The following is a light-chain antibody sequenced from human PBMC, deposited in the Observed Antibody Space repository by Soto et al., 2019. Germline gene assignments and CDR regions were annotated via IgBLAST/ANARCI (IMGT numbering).Light chain of an antibody. Sequence: QSALTQPASVSGSPGQSITISCTGTSSDVGRYNYVSWFQQHPDKAPKLMIYEVSNRPSGVSNRFSGSKSGNTASLTISGLQAEDEADYYCSSYTSSSTLWVLGTGTKVTVL. CDR2: EVS. V-gene: IGLV2-14*01. CDR3: SSYTSSSTLWV. CDR1: SSDVGRYNY. J-gene: IGLJ1*01.